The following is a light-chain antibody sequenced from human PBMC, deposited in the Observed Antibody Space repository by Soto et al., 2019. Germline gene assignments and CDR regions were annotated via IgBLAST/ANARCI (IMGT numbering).Light chain of an antibody. Sequence: EIVLTQSPGTLSLSPGERVTLSCRASQSFSSTYLAWYQQKPGQAPRLLIYGASSRAAGIPDRFSGSGSGTDFTLTISRLEPEDFAVYYCQQRSNWPPITFGQGTRLEIK. CDR1: QSFSSTY. J-gene: IGKJ5*01. V-gene: IGKV3D-20*02. CDR3: QQRSNWPPIT. CDR2: GAS.